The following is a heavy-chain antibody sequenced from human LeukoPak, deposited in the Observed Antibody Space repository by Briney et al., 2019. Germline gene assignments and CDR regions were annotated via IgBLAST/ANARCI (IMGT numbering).Heavy chain of an antibody. CDR1: GYSFTSYW. Sequence: GESLKISCKGSGYSFTSYWIGWVRQMPGKGLEWMGIIYPGDSDTRYSPSFQGQVTISADKSISTAYLQWSSLKASDTAMYYCARLSPEYDIFGEFDYWGQGTLVTVSS. V-gene: IGHV5-51*01. J-gene: IGHJ4*02. CDR3: ARLSPEYDIFGEFDY. CDR2: IYPGDSDT. D-gene: IGHD3-9*01.